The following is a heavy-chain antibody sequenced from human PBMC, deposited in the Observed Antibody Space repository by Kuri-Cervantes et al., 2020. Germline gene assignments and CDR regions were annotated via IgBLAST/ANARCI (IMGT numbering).Heavy chain of an antibody. CDR2: INPGGGST. CDR1: GYTFTSYY. Sequence: ASVKVSCKASGYTFTSYYMHWVRQAPGQGLEWMGIINPGGGSTSYAQKFQGRVTMTRNTSISTAYMELSSLRSEDTAVYYCARARYEYYDDSGYYLNYWGQGTLVTVSS. V-gene: IGHV1-46*01. D-gene: IGHD3-22*01. CDR3: ARARYEYYDDSGYYLNY. J-gene: IGHJ4*02.